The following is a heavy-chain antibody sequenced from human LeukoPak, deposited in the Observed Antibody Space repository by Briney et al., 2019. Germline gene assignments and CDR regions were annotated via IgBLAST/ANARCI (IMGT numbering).Heavy chain of an antibody. Sequence: GGSLRLSCAASGFTFSRYWMSWVRPAPGRGLEGVANIKQDGSENYYGDSVKGRFTISRDNAKNSLYLQMNSLRAEDTAVYYCSIGLVGPSSFDYWGHGALVTVSS. V-gene: IGHV3-7*01. CDR3: SIGLVGPSSFDY. J-gene: IGHJ4*01. CDR1: GFTFSRYW. CDR2: IKQDGSEN. D-gene: IGHD3-22*01.